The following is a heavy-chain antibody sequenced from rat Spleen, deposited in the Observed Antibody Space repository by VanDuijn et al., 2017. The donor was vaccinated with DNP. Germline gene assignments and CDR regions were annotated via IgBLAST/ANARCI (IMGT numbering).Heavy chain of an antibody. J-gene: IGHJ3*01. CDR1: GFNFSDSN. CDR2: ILFDGSRT. Sequence: EVQLVESGGGLVQPGGSLKLSCAASGFNFSDSNMAWVRQTQKKGLEWVTAILFDGSRTYYRDSVKGRFTISRDNAKRTQYLQMDSLRSEDTATYYCVTHPSWFGYWGPGTLVTVSS. CDR3: VTHPSWFGY. V-gene: IGHV5S10*01.